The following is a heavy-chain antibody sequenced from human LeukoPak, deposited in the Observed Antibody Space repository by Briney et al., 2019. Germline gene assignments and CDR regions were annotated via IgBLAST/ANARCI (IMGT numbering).Heavy chain of an antibody. CDR3: AKDLVSSSWAYYYYMDV. Sequence: PGGSLRLSCAASGFTFSSYAMHWVRQAPGKGLEWVALIRYDGSNRYYADSVKGRFTISRDNSKNTLYLQMNSLRAEDTAVYYCAKDLVSSSWAYYYYMDVWGKGTTVTVSS. J-gene: IGHJ6*03. V-gene: IGHV3-30*02. D-gene: IGHD6-13*01. CDR1: GFTFSSYA. CDR2: IRYDGSNR.